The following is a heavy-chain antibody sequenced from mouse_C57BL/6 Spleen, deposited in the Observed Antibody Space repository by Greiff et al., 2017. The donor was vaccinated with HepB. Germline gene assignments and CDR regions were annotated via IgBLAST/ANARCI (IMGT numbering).Heavy chain of an antibody. V-gene: IGHV1-53*01. D-gene: IGHD3-3*01. Sequence: QVQLQQPGTELVKPGASVKLSCKASGYTFTSYWMHWVKQRPGQGLEWIGNINPSNGGTNYNGKFKGKATLTADKSSSTAYMQLSSLTSEDSAVYFCARETGPGDYFDYWGQGTTLTVSS. J-gene: IGHJ2*01. CDR3: ARETGPGDYFDY. CDR2: INPSNGGT. CDR1: GYTFTSYW.